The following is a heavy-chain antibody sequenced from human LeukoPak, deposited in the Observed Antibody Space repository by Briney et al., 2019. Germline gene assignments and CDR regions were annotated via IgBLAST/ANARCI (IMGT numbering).Heavy chain of an antibody. J-gene: IGHJ4*02. CDR1: GGSISRYY. V-gene: IGHV4-59*12. D-gene: IGHD3-22*01. CDR2: IYYSGGT. CDR3: ATTDYYDSSGSFDY. Sequence: PSETLSLTCTVSGGSISRYYWNWIRQPPGKGLEWIGYIYYSGGTNYNPSLKSRVTISVDTSKNQFSLKLSSVTAADTAVYYCATTDYYDSSGSFDYWGQGTLVTVSS.